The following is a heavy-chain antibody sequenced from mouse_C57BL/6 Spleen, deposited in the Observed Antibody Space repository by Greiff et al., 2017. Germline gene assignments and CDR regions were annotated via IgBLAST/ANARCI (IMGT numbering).Heavy chain of an antibody. CDR2: INPSSGYT. Sequence: QVQLQQSGAELARPGASVKMSCKASGYTFTSYTMHWVKQRPGQGLEWIGYINPSSGYTKYNQKFKDKATLTADKSSSTANMQLSSLTSEDSAVYYCAYGPVGDYWGQGTTLTVSS. D-gene: IGHD2-10*02. CDR1: GYTFTSYT. J-gene: IGHJ2*01. V-gene: IGHV1-4*01. CDR3: AYGPVGDY.